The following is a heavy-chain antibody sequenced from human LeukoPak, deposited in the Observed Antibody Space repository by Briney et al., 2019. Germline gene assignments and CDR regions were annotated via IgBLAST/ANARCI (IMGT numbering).Heavy chain of an antibody. V-gene: IGHV1-46*01. CDR1: GYTFTSYY. J-gene: IGHJ4*02. D-gene: IGHD3-10*01. Sequence: PQASVKVSCKASGYTFTSYYMHWVRQAPGQGLEWMGIINPSGGSTSYAQKFQGRVTMTRDMSTSTVYMELSSLRSEDTAVYYCARDLPYYYGSGSYYNPLDYWGQGTLVTVSS. CDR3: ARDLPYYYGSGSYYNPLDY. CDR2: INPSGGST.